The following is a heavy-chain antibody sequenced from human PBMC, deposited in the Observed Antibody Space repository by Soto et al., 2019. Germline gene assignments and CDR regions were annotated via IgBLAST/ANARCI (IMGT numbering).Heavy chain of an antibody. V-gene: IGHV1-2*02. CDR2: INAHSGGT. J-gene: IGHJ5*02. D-gene: IGHD6-6*01. Sequence: ASVKVSCKASGFSFTGYYIHWLRQDPGQGLEWMGWINAHSGGTEYAQKFQGRVTLTRDTSIATAYLTLTSLTSDDTALYYCAKDLTRQLAYWLDPWGQGTQVTVSS. CDR3: AKDLTRQLAYWLDP. CDR1: GFSFTGYY.